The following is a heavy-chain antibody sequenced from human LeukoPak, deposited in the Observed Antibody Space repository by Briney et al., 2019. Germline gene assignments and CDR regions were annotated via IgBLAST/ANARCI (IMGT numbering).Heavy chain of an antibody. D-gene: IGHD6-19*01. CDR1: AFTFSSYA. CDR2: IQYDGRNK. V-gene: IGHV3-30*02. CDR3: AKEGAVAGPLDI. Sequence: PGGSLRLSCVASAFTFSSYAMHWVRQAPGKGLEWVTFIQYDGRNKYYADSVKGRFTISRDNSKNMLYLQMNSLRTEDTAVYYCAKEGAVAGPLDIWGQGTMVTVSS. J-gene: IGHJ3*02.